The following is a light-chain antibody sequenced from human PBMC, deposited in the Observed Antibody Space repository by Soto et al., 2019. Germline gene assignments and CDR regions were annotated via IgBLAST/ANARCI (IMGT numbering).Light chain of an antibody. CDR1: SSDVGGYNY. CDR3: TSYTSSSTHV. CDR2: EAS. J-gene: IGLJ1*01. V-gene: IGLV2-14*01. Sequence: QSALTQPASVSGSPGQSITISCTGTSSDVGGYNYVSWYQHHPGKAPKLMIYEASNRPSGVSNRFSGSKSGNTASLTISGLQAEDEAEYYCTSYTSSSTHVFGTGTKVTVL.